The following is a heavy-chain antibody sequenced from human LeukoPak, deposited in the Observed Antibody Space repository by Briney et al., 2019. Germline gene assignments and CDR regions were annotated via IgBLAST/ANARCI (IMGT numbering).Heavy chain of an antibody. Sequence: GGSLRLSCSASGFTFSSYAMHWVRQAPGKGLEYVSAISSSGGSTYYADSVKGRFTISRDNSKNTLYLQMSSLRAEDTAVYYCVKDPCSSTSCYAGIDYWGQGTLVTVSS. CDR3: VKDPCSSTSCYAGIDY. CDR1: GFTFSSYA. V-gene: IGHV3-64D*06. CDR2: ISSSGGST. J-gene: IGHJ4*02. D-gene: IGHD2-2*01.